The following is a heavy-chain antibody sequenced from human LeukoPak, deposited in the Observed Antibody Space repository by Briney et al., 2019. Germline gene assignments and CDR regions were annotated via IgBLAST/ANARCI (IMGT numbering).Heavy chain of an antibody. J-gene: IGHJ5*02. CDR1: GYSFTSYW. V-gene: IGHV5-51*01. D-gene: IGHD4-11*01. CDR3: ARKGQYSNGWFDP. CDR2: IYPGDSDT. Sequence: GESLKISCKGSGYSFTSYWICWVRQMPRKGLEWMGIIYPGDSDTRYSPSFQGQVTISADKSISTAYLQWSSLKASDTAMYYCARKGQYSNGWFDPWGQGTLVTVSS.